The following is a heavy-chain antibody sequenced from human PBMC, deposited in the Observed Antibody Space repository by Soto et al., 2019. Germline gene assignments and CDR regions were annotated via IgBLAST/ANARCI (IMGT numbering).Heavy chain of an antibody. CDR1: GFTFSRYA. J-gene: IGHJ6*02. V-gene: IGHV3-30-3*01. D-gene: IGHD4-17*01. Sequence: QVQLVESGGGVVQPGRSLRLSCAASGFTFSRYAMHWVRQAPGKGLEWVAVISDHGSNKYYADSVKGRFTISRDNSKNTLYLQMNSLRAVDTAVYYCARGRTVTTWDYYYCYGMAVGGQGTTVTVSS. CDR2: ISDHGSNK. CDR3: ARGRTVTTWDYYYCYGMAV.